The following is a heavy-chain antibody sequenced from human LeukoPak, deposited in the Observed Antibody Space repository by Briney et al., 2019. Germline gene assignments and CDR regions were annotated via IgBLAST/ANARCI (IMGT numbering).Heavy chain of an antibody. CDR3: AKFWEHDYGDY. CDR1: GFTVSGNY. J-gene: IGHJ4*02. D-gene: IGHD3-3*01. CDR2: IFSASRI. V-gene: IGHV3-53*01. Sequence: GGSLRLSCAASGFTVSGNYMSWVRQAPGKGLEWVSVIFSASRIFYADSVKGRFTISRDTSKNTLYLQMNSLRAEDTAVYYCAKFWEHDYGDYWGQGTLVTVSS.